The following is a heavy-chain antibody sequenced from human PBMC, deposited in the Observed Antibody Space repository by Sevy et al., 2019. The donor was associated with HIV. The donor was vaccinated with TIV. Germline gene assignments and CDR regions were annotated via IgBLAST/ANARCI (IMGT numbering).Heavy chain of an antibody. D-gene: IGHD6-13*01. CDR3: VRCRVAAADYYFDH. V-gene: IGHV3-11*06. CDR2: VSSRSSYT. Sequence: GESLKISCAASVFTFSDYYMSWIRQAPGKGLEWVSYVSSRSSYTNYADSVKGRFTISRDNAKNSLYLQMDSLRAEDAAVYYCVRCRVAAADYYFDHWGQGTLVTVSS. CDR1: VFTFSDYY. J-gene: IGHJ4*02.